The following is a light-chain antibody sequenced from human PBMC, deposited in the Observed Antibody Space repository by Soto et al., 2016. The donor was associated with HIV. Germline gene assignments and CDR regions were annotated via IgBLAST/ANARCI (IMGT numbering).Light chain of an antibody. J-gene: IGKJ1*01. CDR3: QQYKSYPWT. CDR2: KAS. CDR1: QSISSW. V-gene: IGKV1-5*03. Sequence: DIQMTQSPSTLSASVGDRVTITCRASQSISSWLAWYQQKPGKAPKLLIYKASSLESGVPSRFSGSGSGTEFTLTISNLQPEDFATYYCQQYKSYPWTFGQGTKVEIK.